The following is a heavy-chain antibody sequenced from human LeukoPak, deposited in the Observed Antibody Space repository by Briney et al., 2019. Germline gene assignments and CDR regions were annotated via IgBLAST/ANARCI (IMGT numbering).Heavy chain of an antibody. V-gene: IGHV4-34*01. CDR3: ARIHVVVPAAMFYYYYYYMDV. CDR1: GGSFSGYY. Sequence: SETLSLTCAVYGGSFSGYYWSWIRQPPGKGLEWIGGINHSGGTNYNPSLKSRVTISVDTSKNQFSLKLSSVTAADTAVYYCARIHVVVPAAMFYYYYYYMDVWGKGTTVTVSS. D-gene: IGHD2-2*01. CDR2: INHSGGT. J-gene: IGHJ6*03.